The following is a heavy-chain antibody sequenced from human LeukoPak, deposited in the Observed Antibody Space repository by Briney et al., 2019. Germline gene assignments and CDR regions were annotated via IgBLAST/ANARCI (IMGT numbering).Heavy chain of an antibody. Sequence: SETLSLACTVSGGSISSYYWSWIRQPPGKGLEWIGYIYYSGSTNYNPSLKSRVTISVDTSKNQFSLKLSSVTAADTAVYYCARAVPRSVYHFDYWGREPWSPSPQ. CDR2: IYYSGST. CDR3: ARAVPRSVYHFDY. V-gene: IGHV4-59*01. J-gene: IGHJ4*02. D-gene: IGHD6-6*01. CDR1: GGSISSYY.